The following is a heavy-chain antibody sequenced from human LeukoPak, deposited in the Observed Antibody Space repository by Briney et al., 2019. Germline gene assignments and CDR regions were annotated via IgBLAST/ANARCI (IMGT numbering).Heavy chain of an antibody. CDR2: ISFDGSDS. D-gene: IGHD3-9*01. CDR1: GFTFSRSA. CDR3: VSNYDILTGYSGFDS. V-gene: IGHV3-30*01. Sequence: PGGSLRLSCVASGFTFSRSAMHWVRQAPGKGLEWVAVISFDGSDSNYADSVQGRFNISRDNPKNTVFLQMNSLRADDTAVYFCVSNYDILTGYSGFDSWGQGTLVTVSS. J-gene: IGHJ4*02.